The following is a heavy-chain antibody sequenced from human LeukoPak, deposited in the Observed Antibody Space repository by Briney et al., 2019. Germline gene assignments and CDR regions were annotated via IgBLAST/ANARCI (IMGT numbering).Heavy chain of an antibody. Sequence: SETLSLTCSVSGGSISSYYWSWIRQSPDKGLELIGYIHFSGSTDYNPSLKSRVTISVDTSKNQFSLQLSSVTAADTAVYYCARVMDYGDYVRVRYFDYWGQGTLVTVSS. CDR2: IHFSGST. CDR1: GGSISSYY. D-gene: IGHD4-17*01. V-gene: IGHV4-59*01. CDR3: ARVMDYGDYVRVRYFDY. J-gene: IGHJ4*02.